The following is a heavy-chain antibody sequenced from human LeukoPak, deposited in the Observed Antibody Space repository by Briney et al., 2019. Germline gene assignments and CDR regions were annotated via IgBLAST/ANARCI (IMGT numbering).Heavy chain of an antibody. CDR3: ARSSDYGDFYFDY. J-gene: IGHJ4*02. Sequence: PGGSLRLSCAASGFSFSSYSMNWVRQAPGKGLEWVSYISSSSSTIYYADSVKDRFTISRDNAKNSLYLQMNSLRAEDTAVYYCARSSDYGDFYFDYWGQGTLVTVSS. CDR1: GFSFSSYS. V-gene: IGHV3-48*04. D-gene: IGHD4-17*01. CDR2: ISSSSSTI.